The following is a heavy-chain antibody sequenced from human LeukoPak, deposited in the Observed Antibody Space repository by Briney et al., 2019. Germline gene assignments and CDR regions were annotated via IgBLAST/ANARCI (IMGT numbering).Heavy chain of an antibody. CDR1: GGSISSGSYY. Sequence: SETLSLTCTVSGGSISSGSYYWSWIRQPAGKGLEWIGRIYTSGSTNYNPTLKSRVTISVDTSKNQFSLKLSSVTAADTAVYYCAKGRITIFGVADYWGQGTQVTVSS. CDR2: IYTSGST. D-gene: IGHD3-3*01. V-gene: IGHV4-61*02. J-gene: IGHJ4*02. CDR3: AKGRITIFGVADY.